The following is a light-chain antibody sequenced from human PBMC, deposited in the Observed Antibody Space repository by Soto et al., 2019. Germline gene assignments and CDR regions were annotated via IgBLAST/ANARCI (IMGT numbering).Light chain of an antibody. CDR3: QQYYSTFVWT. CDR2: WAS. J-gene: IGKJ1*01. V-gene: IGKV4-1*01. Sequence: DIVMTHSPDSLAVSLGERATINCKSSQSVLYSSNNKNYLAWYQQKPGQPPKLLIYWASTRESGVPDRFSGSGSGTDFTLTISSLQAEDVAVYYCQQYYSTFVWTFGQGTKVEIK. CDR1: QSVLYSSNNKNY.